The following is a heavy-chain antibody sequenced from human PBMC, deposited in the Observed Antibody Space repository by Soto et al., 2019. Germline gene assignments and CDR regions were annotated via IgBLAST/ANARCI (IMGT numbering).Heavy chain of an antibody. D-gene: IGHD6-19*01. CDR3: ARVGWLVYLHAFDI. CDR2: TSSSGSTI. V-gene: IGHV3-48*03. CDR1: GFTFSSYE. J-gene: IGHJ3*02. Sequence: HPGGSLRLSCAASGFTFSSYEMNWVRQAPGKGLEWVSYTSSSGSTIYYADSVKGRFTISRDNAKNSLYLQMNSLRAEDTAVYYCARVGWLVYLHAFDIWGQGTMVTVSS.